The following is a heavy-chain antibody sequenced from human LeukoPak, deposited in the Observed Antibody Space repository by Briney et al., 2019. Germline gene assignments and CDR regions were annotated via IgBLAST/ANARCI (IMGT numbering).Heavy chain of an antibody. CDR1: GFSLSTSGVG. Sequence: SGPALVKPTQTLTLTCTFSGFSLSTSGVGVGWIRQPPGKALEWLALIYWDDDKRYSPSLKSRLTITKDTSKNQVVLTMTSMDPVDTATYYCALQWLDFDYWGQGTLVTVSS. CDR3: ALQWLDFDY. J-gene: IGHJ4*02. D-gene: IGHD6-19*01. V-gene: IGHV2-5*02. CDR2: IYWDDDK.